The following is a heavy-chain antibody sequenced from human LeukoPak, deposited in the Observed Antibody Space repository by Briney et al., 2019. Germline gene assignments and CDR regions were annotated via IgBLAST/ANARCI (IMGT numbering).Heavy chain of an antibody. D-gene: IGHD2-15*01. CDR2: INHSGST. J-gene: IGHJ3*02. CDR1: GGSFSGYY. V-gene: IGHV4-34*01. CDR3: ARGPGYCSGGSCYDAFDI. Sequence: SETLSLTCAVYGGSFSGYYWSWIRQPPGKGLEWIGEINHSGSTNYNPSPKSRVTISVDTSKNQFSLKLSSVTAADTAVYYCARGPGYCSGGSCYDAFDIWGQGTMVTVSS.